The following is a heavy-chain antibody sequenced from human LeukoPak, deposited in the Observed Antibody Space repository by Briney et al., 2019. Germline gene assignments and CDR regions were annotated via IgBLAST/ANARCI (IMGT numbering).Heavy chain of an antibody. CDR2: IIPILGTA. CDR3: ARDLRSGSTGGYYYMDV. J-gene: IGHJ6*03. CDR1: GGTFSSYA. D-gene: IGHD2-2*01. Sequence: SVKVSCKASGGTFSSYAISWVRQAPGQGLEWMGGIIPILGTASYAQKFQGRVTITADESTSTAYMELSSLRSEDTAVYYCARDLRSGSTGGYYYMDVWGKGTTVTVSS. V-gene: IGHV1-69*13.